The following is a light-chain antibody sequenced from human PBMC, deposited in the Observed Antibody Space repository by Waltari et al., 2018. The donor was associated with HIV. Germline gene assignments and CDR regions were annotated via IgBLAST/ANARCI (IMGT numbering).Light chain of an antibody. CDR1: QSISSY. CDR3: QQSYSTLYT. CDR2: AAS. V-gene: IGKV1-39*01. J-gene: IGKJ2*01. Sequence: DIQMTQSPSSLSASVGDRVTITCRASQSISSYLNWYQQKPGKAPKLLIYAASSLQSGVPSRFSGSGSGTDFTLTISSLQPEDFATYYCQQSYSTLYTFGQGTKVKI.